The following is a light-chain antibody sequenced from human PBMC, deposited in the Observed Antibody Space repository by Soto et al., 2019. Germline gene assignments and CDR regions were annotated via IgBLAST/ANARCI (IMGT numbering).Light chain of an antibody. CDR1: QTINNCF. CDR3: QQYGSSGT. V-gene: IGKV3-20*01. CDR2: GAS. Sequence: TQSPATLSASLGDTVTITCRASQTINNCFAWYQQKPGQAPRLLIYGASNRATGIPDRFSGSGSGTDFTLTISRLEPEDFPVYYCQQYGSSGTFGQGTKVDIK. J-gene: IGKJ1*01.